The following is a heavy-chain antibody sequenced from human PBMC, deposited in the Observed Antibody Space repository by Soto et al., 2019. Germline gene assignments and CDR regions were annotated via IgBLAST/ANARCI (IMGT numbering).Heavy chain of an antibody. CDR3: ARQNFGVVPYYYFDY. D-gene: IGHD3-3*01. CDR2: IKQDGSER. Sequence: GGSLRLSCAASGFTFSSYWMSWVRQAPGKGLEWVANIKQDGSERYYVDSVKGRFTISRDNAKNSLYLQMNSLRAEDTAVYYCARQNFGVVPYYYFDYWGQGTLVTVSS. CDR1: GFTFSSYW. V-gene: IGHV3-7*01. J-gene: IGHJ4*02.